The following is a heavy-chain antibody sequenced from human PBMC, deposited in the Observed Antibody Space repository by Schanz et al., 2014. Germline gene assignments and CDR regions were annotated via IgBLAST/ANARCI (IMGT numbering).Heavy chain of an antibody. D-gene: IGHD1-20*01. CDR2: IKRETDGGTT. CDR3: ATAVRVTGFDY. Sequence: EVQLVESGGGLVKPGGSLRLSCAASGFTFTNAWMSWVRQAPGRGLEWLGRIKRETDGGTTDYAAPVKGRVTISRDDSKNTLYLQMNSLRTEDTAVYYCATAVRVTGFDYWGQGTLVTVSS. CDR1: GFTFTNAW. J-gene: IGHJ4*02. V-gene: IGHV3-15*01.